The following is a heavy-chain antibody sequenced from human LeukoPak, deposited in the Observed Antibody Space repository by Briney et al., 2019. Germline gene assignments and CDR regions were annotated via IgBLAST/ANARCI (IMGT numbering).Heavy chain of an antibody. Sequence: GGSLRLSCAASGFTFSSYWMHWVRQAPGKGLVWVSRINSDGSSTSYADSVKGRFTISRDNAKNTLYLQMNSLRAEDTAVYYCARDYDFWSGYYTSSFDYWGQGTLVTVSS. J-gene: IGHJ4*02. CDR1: GFTFSSYW. V-gene: IGHV3-74*01. CDR3: ARDYDFWSGYYTSSFDY. CDR2: INSDGSST. D-gene: IGHD3-3*01.